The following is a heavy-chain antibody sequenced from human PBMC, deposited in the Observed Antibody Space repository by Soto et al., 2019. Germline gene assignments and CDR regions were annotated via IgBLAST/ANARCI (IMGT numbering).Heavy chain of an antibody. Sequence: SVKVSCKASGGTFSSYAVSWVRQAPGQELEWMGGIIPIFGTANYAQKFQGRVTITADKSTSTAYMELSSLRSEDTAGYYCAREFLRVVSFAFDIWGQGTLVA. V-gene: IGHV1-69*06. J-gene: IGHJ3*02. D-gene: IGHD3-22*01. CDR1: GGTFSSYA. CDR3: AREFLRVVSFAFDI. CDR2: IIPIFGTA.